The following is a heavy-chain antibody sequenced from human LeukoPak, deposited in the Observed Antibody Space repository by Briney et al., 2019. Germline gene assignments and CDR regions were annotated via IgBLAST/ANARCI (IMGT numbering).Heavy chain of an antibody. Sequence: SQTLSLTCTVSGGSISSGGYYWSWVRQHRGRGLEWIGYIYDSGSTYYNPSLKSRVTISVDTSKTQFSLKLSSVTAADTAVYYCATLARGYSSSWYISPWGQGTLVTVSS. D-gene: IGHD6-13*01. V-gene: IGHV4-31*03. CDR1: GGSISSGGYY. CDR3: ATLARGYSSSWYISP. J-gene: IGHJ1*01. CDR2: IYDSGST.